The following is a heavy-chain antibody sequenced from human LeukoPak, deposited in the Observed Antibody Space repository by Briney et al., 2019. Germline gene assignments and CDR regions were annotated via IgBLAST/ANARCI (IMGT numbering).Heavy chain of an antibody. J-gene: IGHJ4*02. Sequence: PSETLSLTCTVSGYSISSSYYWAWIRQTPGKGLEYIGSIYHSGSTYYNPSLKSRVTISVDTSKNQFSLKLSSVTATDTAMYYCASSFDYWSQGTLVTVSS. CDR1: GYSISSSYY. CDR2: IYHSGST. CDR3: ASSFDY. V-gene: IGHV4-38-2*02.